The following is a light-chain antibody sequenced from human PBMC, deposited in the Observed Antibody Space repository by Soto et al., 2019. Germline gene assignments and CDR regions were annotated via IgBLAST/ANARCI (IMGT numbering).Light chain of an antibody. CDR3: QVWDISSDHVV. J-gene: IGLJ2*01. CDR2: DDS. V-gene: IGLV3-21*02. Sequence: SYELTQPPSVSVAPGQTARMTCAGNDIGSKSVHWYQKRPVQAPVLVVYDDSDRPSGIPERFSGSNSGTTATLIISRVEAGDEADYFCQVWDISSDHVVFGGGTKLTVL. CDR1: DIGSKS.